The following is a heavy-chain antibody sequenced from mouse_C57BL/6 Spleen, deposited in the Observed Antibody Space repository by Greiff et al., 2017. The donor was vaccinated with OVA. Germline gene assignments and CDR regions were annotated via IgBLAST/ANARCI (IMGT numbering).Heavy chain of an antibody. Sequence: QVQLKESGPELVKPGASVKISCKASGYSFTSYYIHWVKQRPGQGLEWIGWIYPGSGNTKYNEKFKGKATLTADTSSSTAYMQLSSLTSEDSAVYYCARGSPYAMDYWGQGTSVTVSS. CDR2: IYPGSGNT. CDR3: ARGSPYAMDY. J-gene: IGHJ4*01. D-gene: IGHD1-1*01. V-gene: IGHV1-66*01. CDR1: GYSFTSYY.